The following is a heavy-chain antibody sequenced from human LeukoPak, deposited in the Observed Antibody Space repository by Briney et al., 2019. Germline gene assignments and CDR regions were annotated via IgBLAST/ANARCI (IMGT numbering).Heavy chain of an antibody. CDR2: ISGSGGGT. V-gene: IGHV3-23*01. J-gene: IGHJ4*02. CDR3: AKALSGNLDDFDY. D-gene: IGHD1-26*01. Sequence: PGGSLRLSCAASGFTFSSYAMSWVRQAPGKGLEWVSAISGSGGGTYYADSVKGRFTISRDNSKNTLYLQMNSLRAEDTAVYYRAKALSGNLDDFDYWGQGTLVTVSS. CDR1: GFTFSSYA.